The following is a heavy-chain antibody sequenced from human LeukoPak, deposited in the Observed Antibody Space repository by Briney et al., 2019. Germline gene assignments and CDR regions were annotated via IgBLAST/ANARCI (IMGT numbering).Heavy chain of an antibody. Sequence: PGGSLRLSCAASGFTFSNYAMNWVRQAPGKGLEWVSGISGSGGSKYHADSLRGRFTVSRDNSKSTLYLQMNSLRAEDTAVYYCAKDAGSGTYSANDNWGQGTLVSVSS. CDR2: ISGSGGSK. D-gene: IGHD3-10*01. CDR3: AKDAGSGTYSANDN. J-gene: IGHJ4*02. CDR1: GFTFSNYA. V-gene: IGHV3-23*01.